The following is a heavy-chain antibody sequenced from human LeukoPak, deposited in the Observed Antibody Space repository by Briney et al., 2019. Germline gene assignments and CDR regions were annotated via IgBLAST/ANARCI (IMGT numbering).Heavy chain of an antibody. V-gene: IGHV4-59*01. CDR1: GGSISSYY. D-gene: IGHD5-18*01. CDR3: ARQYVDTFSLLDDAFDI. Sequence: SETLSLTCTVSGGSISSYYWSWIRQPPGKGLEWIGYIYYSGSTNYNPSLKSRVTISVDTSKNQFSLKLSSVTAADTAVYYCARQYVDTFSLLDDAFDIWGQGTMVTVSS. CDR2: IYYSGST. J-gene: IGHJ3*02.